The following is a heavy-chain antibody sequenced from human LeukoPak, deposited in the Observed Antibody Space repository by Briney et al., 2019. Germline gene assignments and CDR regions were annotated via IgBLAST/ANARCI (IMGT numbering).Heavy chain of an antibody. CDR3: AKGDNDILTGYYNSFDY. V-gene: IGHV3-23*01. CDR1: EFYFASYS. CDR2: ISVSGIST. D-gene: IGHD3-9*01. Sequence: GGSMKLSCAASEFYFASYSITWVRHAPGKGLEWVSNISVSGISTYYADSVKGRFTISRDNPKNTLYLQMNSLRAEDTALYYCAKGDNDILTGYYNSFDYWGQGTLVTVSS. J-gene: IGHJ4*02.